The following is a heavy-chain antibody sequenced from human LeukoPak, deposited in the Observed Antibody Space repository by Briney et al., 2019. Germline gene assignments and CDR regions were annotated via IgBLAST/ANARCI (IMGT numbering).Heavy chain of an antibody. V-gene: IGHV3-48*04. CDR1: GFTLSSYS. CDR2: ISSSSSTI. Sequence: GGSLRLSCAASGFTLSSYSMNWVRQAPGKGLEWVSYISSSSSTIYYADSVKGRFTISRDNAKNSLYLQMNSLRAEDTAVYYCAGVGATADYWGQGTLVTVSS. CDR3: AGVGATADY. J-gene: IGHJ4*02. D-gene: IGHD1-26*01.